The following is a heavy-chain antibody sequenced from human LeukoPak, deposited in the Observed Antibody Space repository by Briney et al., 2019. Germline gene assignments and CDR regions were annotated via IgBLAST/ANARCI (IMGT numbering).Heavy chain of an antibody. CDR2: ISGSGDTT. CDR1: GFTFSSYA. Sequence: GGSLRLSCAASGFTFSSYAMSWVRQAPGKGLEWVSGISGSGDTTYYADSVKGRFTISRDNSKNTLYLQMNSLRVEDTAVYYCAKGHSAHGTGFDCWGQGTLVAVSS. J-gene: IGHJ4*02. D-gene: IGHD1-14*01. V-gene: IGHV3-23*01. CDR3: AKGHSAHGTGFDC.